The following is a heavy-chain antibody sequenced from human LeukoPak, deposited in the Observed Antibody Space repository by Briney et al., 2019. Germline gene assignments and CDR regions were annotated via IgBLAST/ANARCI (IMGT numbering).Heavy chain of an antibody. V-gene: IGHV3-11*01. J-gene: IGHJ6*02. CDR1: GFTFSDYY. Sequence: PGGSLRLSCAASGFTFSDYYMSWIRQAPGKGLEWVSYISSSGSTIYYADSVKGRFTISRDNAKNSLYLQMNSLRAEDTAVYYCARDEGRHNYYDSSGYYYDYYYYGMDVWGQGTTVTVSS. D-gene: IGHD3-22*01. CDR2: ISSSGSTI. CDR3: ARDEGRHNYYDSSGYYYDYYYYGMDV.